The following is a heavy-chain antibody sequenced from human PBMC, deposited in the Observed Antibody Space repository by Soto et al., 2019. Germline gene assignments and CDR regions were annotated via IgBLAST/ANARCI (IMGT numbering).Heavy chain of an antibody. V-gene: IGHV1-8*01. J-gene: IGHJ6*02. CDR2: MNPNSGNT. CDR1: GYTFTSYD. Sequence: ASVKVSCKASGYTFTSYDINWVRQATGQGLEWMGWMNPNSGNTGYAQKFQGRVTMTRNTSISTAYMELSSLRSEDTAVYYCAWGPGMETYYYYGMDVWGQGTTVTVSS. CDR3: AWGPGMETYYYYGMDV. D-gene: IGHD3-10*01.